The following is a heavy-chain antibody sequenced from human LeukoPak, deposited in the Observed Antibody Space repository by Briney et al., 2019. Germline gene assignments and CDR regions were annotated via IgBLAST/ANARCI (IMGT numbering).Heavy chain of an antibody. CDR2: ISSSSSYI. CDR1: GFTFSSYS. J-gene: IGHJ4*02. D-gene: IGHD2-2*01. Sequence: GGSLRLSCAASGFTFSSYSMNWVRQAPGKGLEWVSSISSSSSYIYYADSVKSRFTISRDNAKNSLYLQMNSLRAEDTAVYYCARGQYCSSTSCYLAPFDYWGRGTLVTVSS. CDR3: ARGQYCSSTSCYLAPFDY. V-gene: IGHV3-21*01.